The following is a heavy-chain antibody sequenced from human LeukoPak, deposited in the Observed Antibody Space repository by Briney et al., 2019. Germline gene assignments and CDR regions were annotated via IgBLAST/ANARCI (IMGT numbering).Heavy chain of an antibody. D-gene: IGHD6-19*01. CDR1: GFTFSSYA. V-gene: IGHV3-49*04. Sequence: GGSLRLSCAASGFTFSSYAMSWVRQAPGKGLEWVGFIRSKAYGGTTEYAASVKGRFTISRDDSKSIAYLQMNSLKTEDTAVYYCTRALAVAGNYYYYYMDVWGKGTTVTISS. J-gene: IGHJ6*03. CDR2: IRSKAYGGTT. CDR3: TRALAVAGNYYYYYMDV.